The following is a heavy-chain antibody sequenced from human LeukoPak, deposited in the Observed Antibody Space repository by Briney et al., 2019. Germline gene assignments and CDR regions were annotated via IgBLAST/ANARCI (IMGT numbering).Heavy chain of an antibody. CDR1: GYSSTNYC. CDR2: IYPGDSDT. V-gene: IGHV5-51*01. D-gene: IGHD4-17*01. Sequence: GEALKISCRGSGYSSTNYCVAWGGQMPGEGLEGRGIIYPGDSDTRYYASFQGQGTISAGKSISTAYLLWMSLKASETATDYCASTGNDYGDYRFDHGGQGTLVTVSS. J-gene: IGHJ4*02. CDR3: ASTGNDYGDYRFDH.